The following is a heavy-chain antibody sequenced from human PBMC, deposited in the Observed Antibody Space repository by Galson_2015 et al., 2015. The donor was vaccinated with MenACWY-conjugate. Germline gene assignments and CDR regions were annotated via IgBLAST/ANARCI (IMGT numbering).Heavy chain of an antibody. CDR3: ARDVGYCSGGSCSHYYYYYGMDV. J-gene: IGHJ6*02. Sequence: SLRLSCAASGFTFSSYGMHWVRQAPGKGLEWVAVIWYDGSNKYYADSVKGRFTISRDNSKNTLYLQMNSLRAEDTAVYYCARDVGYCSGGSCSHYYYYYGMDVWGQGTTVTVSS. CDR2: IWYDGSNK. V-gene: IGHV3-33*01. CDR1: GFTFSSYG. D-gene: IGHD2-15*01.